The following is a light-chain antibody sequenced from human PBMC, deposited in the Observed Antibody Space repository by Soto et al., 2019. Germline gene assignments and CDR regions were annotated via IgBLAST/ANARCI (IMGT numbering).Light chain of an antibody. J-gene: IGLJ2*01. CDR3: SSHAGGYNVL. V-gene: IGLV1-44*01. CDR2: SNN. CDR1: SSNIGSNT. Sequence: QSVLTQPPSASGTPGQRVTISCSGSSSNIGSNTVNWYQQLPGTAPKLLIYSNNQRPSGVPDRFSGSKSGTSASLAISGLQSEDEADYFCSSHAGGYNVLFGGGTKLTVL.